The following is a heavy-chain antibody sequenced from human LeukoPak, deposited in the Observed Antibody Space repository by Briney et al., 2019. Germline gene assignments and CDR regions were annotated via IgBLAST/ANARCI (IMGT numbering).Heavy chain of an antibody. CDR2: IYGSGRT. J-gene: IGHJ4*02. CDR1: GISINSHY. Sequence: SETLSLTRTVSGISINSHYLNWIRQPPGKGLEWIGHIYGSGRTNHIPSLKSRVTMSVDTSKRQFSLNLKSLTAADTAVYYCVVSPNQDFFDYWGQGPLVTVSS. CDR3: VVSPNQDFFDY. V-gene: IGHV4-4*09.